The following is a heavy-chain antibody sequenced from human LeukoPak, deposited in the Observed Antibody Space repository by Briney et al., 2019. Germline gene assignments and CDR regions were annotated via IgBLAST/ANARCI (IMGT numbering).Heavy chain of an antibody. CDR3: ARAITSGGVIVIPFDY. D-gene: IGHD3-16*02. V-gene: IGHV3-21*01. J-gene: IGHJ4*02. CDR1: GFTFSSYS. Sequence: GGSLRLSCAASGFTFSSYSMNWVRQAPGKGLEWVSSISSSSSYIYYADSVKGRFTISRDNAKNSLYLQMNSLRAEDTAVYYCARAITSGGVIVIPFDYWGQGTLVTVSS. CDR2: ISSSSSYI.